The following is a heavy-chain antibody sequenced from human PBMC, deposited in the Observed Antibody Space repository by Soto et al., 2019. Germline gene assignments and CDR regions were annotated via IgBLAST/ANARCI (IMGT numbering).Heavy chain of an antibody. V-gene: IGHV3-15*04. CDR1: GLPFSKAW. CDR3: NTAGTEDH. Sequence: PGGSLRLSCAASGLPFSKAWMSWVRQAPGKGLEWVGRIEDKGTTDYAAPVKDRFTISRDDSQNMVYLQMDSLKSEDTGVYYCNTAGTEDHWGQGAVVTV. CDR2: IEDKGTT. J-gene: IGHJ4*02.